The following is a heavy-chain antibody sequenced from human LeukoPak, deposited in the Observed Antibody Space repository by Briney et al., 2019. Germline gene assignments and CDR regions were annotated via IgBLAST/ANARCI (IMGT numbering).Heavy chain of an antibody. CDR1: GGSLSGHF. CDR3: ASTYCSGGSCYYGY. D-gene: IGHD2-15*01. V-gene: IGHV4-59*07. Sequence: KSSDTLSLTCTVSGGSLSGHFWSWFRRPPGKGLENIGYIHSSGSTNYNPSYKSRVTVSLEMSKNQFSLSLSSVTAADTAVYYCASTYCSGGSCYYGYWGQGTLVTVSS. CDR2: IHSSGST. J-gene: IGHJ4*02.